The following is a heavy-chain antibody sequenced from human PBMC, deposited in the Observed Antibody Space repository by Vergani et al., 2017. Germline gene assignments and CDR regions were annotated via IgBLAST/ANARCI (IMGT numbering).Heavy chain of an antibody. CDR1: GFIFSDYG. V-gene: IGHV3-NL1*01. CDR2: IYTGGTT. J-gene: IGHJ5*02. CDR3: ARGHNSGWYEWFDP. Sequence: QVQLVEFGGGAVQPGRSLRLSCAASGFIFSDYGIHWVRQAPGKGLEWVALIYTGGTTYYADSVKGRFTISIDNSKNTVYLQMNSLRAEDTAVYYCARGHNSGWYEWFDPWGQGTLVTVSS. D-gene: IGHD6-19*01.